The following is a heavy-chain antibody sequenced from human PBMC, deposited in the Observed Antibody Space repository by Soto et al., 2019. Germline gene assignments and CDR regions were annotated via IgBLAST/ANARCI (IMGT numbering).Heavy chain of an antibody. J-gene: IGHJ6*03. D-gene: IGHD6-6*01. CDR3: ARFFEYSSSPDRRYYYYTDV. V-gene: IGHV5-51*01. CDR1: GYSLTSYW. CDR2: IYPGDSDT. Sequence: GESLKVPCKGSGYSLTSYWSGWVRQMQGKGLEWMGIIYPGDSDTRYSPSFQGQVTISADKSISTAYLQWSSLKASDTAMYYCARFFEYSSSPDRRYYYYTDVWGKGTTVTV.